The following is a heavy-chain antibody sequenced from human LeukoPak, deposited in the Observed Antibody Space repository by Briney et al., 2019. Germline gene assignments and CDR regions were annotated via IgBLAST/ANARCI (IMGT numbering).Heavy chain of an antibody. CDR3: ARGTQRITLFRGVIHAAFDI. V-gene: IGHV4-39*01. Sequence: PSETLSLTCTVSGGSISSTNYYWGWIRQSPGRGLEWIGSVYYSGSTYSNPSLKSRVTVSVDTSKNQFSLKLSSVTAADTAVYYCARGTQRITLFRGVIHAAFDIWGQGTMVTVSS. D-gene: IGHD3-10*01. CDR2: VYYSGST. J-gene: IGHJ3*02. CDR1: GGSISSTNYY.